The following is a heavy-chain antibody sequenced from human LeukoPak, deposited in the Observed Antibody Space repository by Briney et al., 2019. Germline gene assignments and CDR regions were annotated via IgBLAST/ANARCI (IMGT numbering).Heavy chain of an antibody. V-gene: IGHV1-18*01. J-gene: IGHJ4*02. D-gene: IGHD1-26*01. Sequence: ASVKVSCKASGYTFTSYGISWVRQAPGQGLEWMGRISAYNGNTNYAQKLQGRVTMTTDTSTSTAYMELRSLRSDDTAVYYCARDKPTDEWELDPFDYWGQGTLVTVSS. CDR3: ARDKPTDEWELDPFDY. CDR1: GYTFTSYG. CDR2: ISAYNGNT.